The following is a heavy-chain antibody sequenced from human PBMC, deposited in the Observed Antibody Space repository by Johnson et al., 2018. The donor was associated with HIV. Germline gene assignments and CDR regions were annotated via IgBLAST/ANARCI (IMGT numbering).Heavy chain of an antibody. Sequence: VQLVESGGGLVQPGGSLRLSCAASGFTFSNYWMSWVRQAPGKGLEWVANIKQDGSEKYYVDSVKGRFTISRDNAKNSLFLQMNSLRAEDTAVYYCARGGRSVAEAFDIWGQGTMVTVSS. CDR1: GFTFSNYW. CDR2: IKQDGSEK. V-gene: IGHV3-7*01. D-gene: IGHD6-19*01. J-gene: IGHJ3*02. CDR3: ARGGRSVAEAFDI.